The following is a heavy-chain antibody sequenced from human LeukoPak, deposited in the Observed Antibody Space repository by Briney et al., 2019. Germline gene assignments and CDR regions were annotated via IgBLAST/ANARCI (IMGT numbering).Heavy chain of an antibody. CDR1: GGSISSSSYY. V-gene: IGHV4-39*01. D-gene: IGHD3-3*01. CDR2: IYYCGST. CDR3: ARLHNYDFWSGYSNWFDP. J-gene: IGHJ5*02. Sequence: SETLSLTCTVSGGSISSSSYYWGWIRQPPGKGLEWIGSIYYCGSTYYNPSLKSRVTISVDTSKNQFSLKLSSVTAADTAVYYCARLHNYDFWSGYSNWFDPWGQGTLVTVSS.